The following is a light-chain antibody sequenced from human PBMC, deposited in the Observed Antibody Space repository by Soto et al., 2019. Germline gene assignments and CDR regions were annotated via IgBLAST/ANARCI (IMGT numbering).Light chain of an antibody. CDR2: SAS. J-gene: IGKJ5*01. V-gene: IGKV3-20*01. CDR1: QSVSSSY. CDR3: QQFGTSPPAIT. Sequence: IVLTQSPGTLSLSPGERATLSCRASQSVSSSYLVWYQQKTGQAPRLLIYSASTRATGIPDRFSGSVSGTDFTLTISRLEPYDFAVYYCQQFGTSPPAITFGQGTRLELK.